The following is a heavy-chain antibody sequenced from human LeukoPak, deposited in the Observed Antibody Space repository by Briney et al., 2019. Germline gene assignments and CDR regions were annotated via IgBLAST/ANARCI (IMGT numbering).Heavy chain of an antibody. J-gene: IGHJ4*02. CDR2: IYYSGST. D-gene: IGHD6-6*01. Sequence: SETLSLTCTVSGGSISSYYWSWIRQPPGTGLEWIGYIYYSGSTNYNPSLKSRVTISVDTSKNQFSLKPSSVTAADTAVYYCARGSIAARRDFDYWGQGTLVTVSS. CDR1: GGSISSYY. V-gene: IGHV4-59*01. CDR3: ARGSIAARRDFDY.